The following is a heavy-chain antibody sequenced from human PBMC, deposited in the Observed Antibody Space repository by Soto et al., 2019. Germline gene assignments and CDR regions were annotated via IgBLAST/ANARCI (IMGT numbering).Heavy chain of an antibody. V-gene: IGHV3-21*06. D-gene: IGHD6-6*01. CDR1: GLIFSGHS. CDR2: ISIVPNSM. Sequence: PGGSLRLSCVASGLIFSGHSFSWVHQAPGKGLEWVSSISIVPNSMYYADSVKGRFTISRDNAKNTMYLEMDSLRVEDTAVYLCARELQSSTEGHWGKGTLVTVSS. J-gene: IGHJ4*02. CDR3: ARELQSSTEGH.